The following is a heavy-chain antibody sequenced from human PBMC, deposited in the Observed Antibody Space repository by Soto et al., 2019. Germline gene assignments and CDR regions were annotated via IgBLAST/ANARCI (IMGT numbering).Heavy chain of an antibody. CDR1: GYTFTSYY. D-gene: IGHD5-18*01. Sequence: SVKVSCKASGYTFTSYYMHWLRQAPGQGLEWMGIINPSGGSTSYAQKFQGRVTMTRDTSTSTVYMELSSLRSEDTAVYYCARARGTTRKTWIQLLLHDYFDYWGQGTLVTVSP. CDR2: INPSGGST. J-gene: IGHJ4*02. V-gene: IGHV1-46*01. CDR3: ARARGTTRKTWIQLLLHDYFDY.